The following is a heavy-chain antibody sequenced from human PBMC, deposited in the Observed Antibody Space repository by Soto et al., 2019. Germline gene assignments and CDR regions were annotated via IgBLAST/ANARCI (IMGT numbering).Heavy chain of an antibody. D-gene: IGHD4-4*01. CDR3: ARRSNYYYYMDV. Sequence: QVQLVQSGAEVKKPGASVKVSCKASGYTFTSYDINWVRQATGQGLEWMGWMNPNSGNTGYAQKFQGRVTMTRNTSIRTAYMELSILRSEDTAVYYCARRSNYYYYMDVWGKGTTVTVSS. CDR1: GYTFTSYD. CDR2: MNPNSGNT. J-gene: IGHJ6*03. V-gene: IGHV1-8*01.